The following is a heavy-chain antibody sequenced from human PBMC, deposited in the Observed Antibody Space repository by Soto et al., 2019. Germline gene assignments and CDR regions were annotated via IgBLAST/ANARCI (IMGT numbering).Heavy chain of an antibody. CDR3: ATVGDGYSGYDDY. CDR2: IIPIFGTA. Sequence: ASVKVSCKASGGTFSSYAISWVRQAPGQGLEWMGGIIPIFGTANYAQKFQGRVTMTEDTSTDTAYMELSSLRSEDTAVYYCATVGDGYSGYDDYWGQGTLVTVSS. CDR1: GGTFSSYA. D-gene: IGHD5-12*01. V-gene: IGHV1-69*06. J-gene: IGHJ4*02.